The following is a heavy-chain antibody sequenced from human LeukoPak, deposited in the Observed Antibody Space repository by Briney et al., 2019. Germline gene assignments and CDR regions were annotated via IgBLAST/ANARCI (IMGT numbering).Heavy chain of an antibody. CDR2: ISGSGGST. V-gene: IGHV3-23*01. D-gene: IGHD3-22*01. CDR3: AKIGYDSSGYYLYYTDY. J-gene: IGHJ4*02. CDR1: GFTFSSCA. Sequence: GGSLRLSCAASGFTFSSCAMSWVRQALGKGLEWVSAISGSGGSTYYADSVKGRFTISRDNSKNTLYLQMNGLRAEDTAVYYCAKIGYDSSGYYLYYTDYWGQGTLVTVSS.